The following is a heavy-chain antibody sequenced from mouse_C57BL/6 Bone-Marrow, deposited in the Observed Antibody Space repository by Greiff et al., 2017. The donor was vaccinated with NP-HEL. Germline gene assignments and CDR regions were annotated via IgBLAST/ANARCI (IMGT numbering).Heavy chain of an antibody. D-gene: IGHD2-2*01. CDR2: IYPRSGNT. V-gene: IGHV1-81*01. Sequence: VQVVESGAELVRPGASVKLSCKASGYTFTSYGISWVKQRTGQGLEWIGEIYPRSGNTYYNEKFKGKATLTADKSSSTAYMELSSLTSQDSAVYFCASALWLRQDWFAYWGRGTVITVSA. CDR1: GYTFTSYG. CDR3: ASALWLRQDWFAY. J-gene: IGHJ3*01.